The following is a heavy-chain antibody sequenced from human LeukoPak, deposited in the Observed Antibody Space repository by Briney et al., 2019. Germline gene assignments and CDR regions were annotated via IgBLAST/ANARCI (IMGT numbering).Heavy chain of an antibody. V-gene: IGHV4-39*01. Sequence: SETLSLTCTVSGGSISSSSYYWGWIRQPSGKGLEWIGSIYYSGSTYYNPSLKSRVTISVDTSKNQFSLKLSSVTAADTAVYYCARHRITFYSSSGYYYFDYWGQGTLVTVSS. CDR1: GGSISSSSYY. CDR2: IYYSGST. CDR3: ARHRITFYSSSGYYYFDY. J-gene: IGHJ4*02. D-gene: IGHD6-13*01.